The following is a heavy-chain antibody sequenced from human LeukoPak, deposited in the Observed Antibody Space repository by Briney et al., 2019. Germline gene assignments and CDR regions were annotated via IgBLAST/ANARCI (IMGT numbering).Heavy chain of an antibody. CDR3: ARDILTGSYGMDV. D-gene: IGHD3-9*01. CDR1: GYTFTSYG. CDR2: IIPILGIA. Sequence: SVKVSCKASGYTFTSYGISWVRRAPGQGLEWMGRIIPILGIANYAQKFQGRVTITADKSTSTAYMELSSLRSEDTAVYYCARDILTGSYGMDVWGQGTTVTVSS. J-gene: IGHJ6*02. V-gene: IGHV1-69*04.